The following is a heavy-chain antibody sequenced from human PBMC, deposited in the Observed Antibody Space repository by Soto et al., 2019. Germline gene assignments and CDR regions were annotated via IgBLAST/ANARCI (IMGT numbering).Heavy chain of an antibody. Sequence: GGSLRLSCAASGFAFNTYSMHWVRQAPGRGLEWVAVISYDGSNKFYADSVKGRFTISRDNSKNTLYLEMNSLRGEDTAVYYCAKVSPMGYFFDFWGQGTLVTVSS. J-gene: IGHJ4*02. CDR2: ISYDGSNK. CDR3: AKVSPMGYFFDF. CDR1: GFAFNTYS. V-gene: IGHV3-30-3*01.